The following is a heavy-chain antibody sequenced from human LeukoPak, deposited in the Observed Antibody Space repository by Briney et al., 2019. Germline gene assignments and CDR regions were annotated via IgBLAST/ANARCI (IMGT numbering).Heavy chain of an antibody. CDR3: ARSGNYYAFDY. V-gene: IGHV5-51*01. J-gene: IGHJ4*02. CDR2: IYPGDSET. CDR1: GYSFTSYW. D-gene: IGHD1-26*01. Sequence: KPRESLNVSCKGSGYSFTSYWIGWVRQMTGKGLEWMGIIYPGDSETRYSPSFQGQVTISADKSISTAYLQWSSLKASDTAIYYCARSGNYYAFDYWGQGTLVSVSS.